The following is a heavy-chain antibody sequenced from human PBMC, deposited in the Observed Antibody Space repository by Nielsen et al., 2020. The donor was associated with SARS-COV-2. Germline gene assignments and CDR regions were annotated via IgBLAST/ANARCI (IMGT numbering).Heavy chain of an antibody. Sequence: GGSLRLSCAASGFTFDDYGMSWVRQAPGKGLEWVSGINWNGGSTGYADSVKDRFTISRDNAKNSLYLQMNSLRAEDTALYHCARNYYDSSGYYSYPDYWGQGTLVTVSS. CDR2: INWNGGST. CDR1: GFTFDDYG. D-gene: IGHD3-22*01. CDR3: ARNYYDSSGYYSYPDY. J-gene: IGHJ4*02. V-gene: IGHV3-20*01.